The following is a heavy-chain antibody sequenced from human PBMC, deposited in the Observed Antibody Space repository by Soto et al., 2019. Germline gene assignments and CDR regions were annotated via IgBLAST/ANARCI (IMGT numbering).Heavy chain of an antibody. CDR3: ARGVVRRVIIQYTSFFDY. D-gene: IGHD3-10*01. Sequence: SETLSLTCAVYGGSFNGYYWSWIRQSPGKGLEWIAEITERGSTNYNPSLKSRVTISVDTSKNQFSLKMTSVTAADTAVYYCARGVVRRVIIQYTSFFDYWGLGTPVTVSS. CDR1: GGSFNGYY. J-gene: IGHJ4*02. CDR2: ITERGST. V-gene: IGHV4-34*01.